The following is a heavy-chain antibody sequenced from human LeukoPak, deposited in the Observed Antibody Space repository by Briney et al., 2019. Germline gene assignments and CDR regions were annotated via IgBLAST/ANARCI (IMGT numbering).Heavy chain of an antibody. D-gene: IGHD2-2*01. CDR3: ARDDVVVPAAPVDYYYGMDV. V-gene: IGHV3-48*04. CDR2: ISSSSSTI. J-gene: IGHJ6*02. Sequence: PGGSLRLSCAASGFTFSSYSMNWVRQAPGKGLEWVSYISSSSSTIYYADSVKGRFTISRDNAKNSLYLQMNSLRAEDTAVYYCARDDVVVPAAPVDYYYGMDVWGQGTTVTVSS. CDR1: GFTFSSYS.